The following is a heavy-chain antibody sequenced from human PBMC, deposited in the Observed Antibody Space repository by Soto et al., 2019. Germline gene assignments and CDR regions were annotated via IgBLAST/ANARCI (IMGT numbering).Heavy chain of an antibody. Sequence: PGGSLRLSCSASVFTFRNYGMHWFRQAPGKGLEWVAVISHDGSDKYYADSMKGRFIISRDNSENTLFLNMNSLKPEDTAVYYCAKENQHLVHDYWGQGTLVTVSS. V-gene: IGHV3-30*18. J-gene: IGHJ4*02. CDR3: AKENQHLVHDY. CDR2: ISHDGSDK. CDR1: VFTFRNYG. D-gene: IGHD6-13*01.